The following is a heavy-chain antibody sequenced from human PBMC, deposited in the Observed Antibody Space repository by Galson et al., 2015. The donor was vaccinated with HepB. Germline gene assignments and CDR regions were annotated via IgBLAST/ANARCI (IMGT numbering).Heavy chain of an antibody. Sequence: SETLSLTCTVSGGSISSDYHYWGWIRQPPGKGLEWIGAIFHRGNTYHNSSLKSRITLSVDTSKNQFSLTLSSLTAADTAIYFCARNFYGDSLAFDYWGQGNLVTVSS. V-gene: IGHV4-39*07. CDR1: GGSISSDYHY. CDR2: IFHRGNT. J-gene: IGHJ4*02. CDR3: ARNFYGDSLAFDY. D-gene: IGHD4-17*01.